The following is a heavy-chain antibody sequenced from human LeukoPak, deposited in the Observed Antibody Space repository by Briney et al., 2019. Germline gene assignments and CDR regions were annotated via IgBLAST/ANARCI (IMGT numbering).Heavy chain of an antibody. V-gene: IGHV3-21*01. Sequence: NPGGSLRLSCAASGFTFSSYWMSWVRQAPGKGLEWVSSISSSSSYIYYADSVKGRFTISRDNAKNSLYLQMNSLRAEDTAVYYCARGYSSGLYGAEYFQHWGQGTLVTVSS. CDR3: ARGYSSGLYGAEYFQH. CDR1: GFTFSSYW. CDR2: ISSSSSYI. D-gene: IGHD6-19*01. J-gene: IGHJ1*01.